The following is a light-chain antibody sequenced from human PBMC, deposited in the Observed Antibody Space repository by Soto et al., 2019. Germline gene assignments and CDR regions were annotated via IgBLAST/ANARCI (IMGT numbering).Light chain of an antibody. J-gene: IGKJ5*01. Sequence: DIQMTQSPSSLSASVGNRFTITFRASQSINSFLNWYQQKPGKAPKLLIYAASSLQSGVPSRFSGSGSGTEFTLTINSLQPEDFATYYCQQSYSTPPAFGQGTRLEIK. V-gene: IGKV1-39*01. CDR2: AAS. CDR3: QQSYSTPPA. CDR1: QSINSF.